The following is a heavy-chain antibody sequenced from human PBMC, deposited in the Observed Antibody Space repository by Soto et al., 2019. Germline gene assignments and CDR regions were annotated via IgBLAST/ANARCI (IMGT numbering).Heavy chain of an antibody. V-gene: IGHV4-4*08. Sequence: QLQLQESGPGLVKPSETLSLTCTVSGGSLNNYYWTWIRRYPGKGLECIGYVTSSGTADYSPAYQSRFTISRDISKSRFSLKVTSVTAADTASYYGARLKVDDSGSYYYNDYWGPGAVVTVSS. J-gene: IGHJ4*02. D-gene: IGHD3-22*01. CDR1: GGSLNNYY. CDR2: VTSSGTA. CDR3: ARLKVDDSGSYYYNDY.